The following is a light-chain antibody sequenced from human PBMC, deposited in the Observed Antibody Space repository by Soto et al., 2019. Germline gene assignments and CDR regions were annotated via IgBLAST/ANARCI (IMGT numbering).Light chain of an antibody. V-gene: IGKV1-5*01. Sequence: DIQMTQSPSALSASVGDRVTITCRASQRISSWLAWYQQKPGKAPRLLIYDASYLERGVPSRFSGSGSGTEFTLTISDLQPDDLGTYYCQQYNNFWTFGPGNKVEI. J-gene: IGKJ1*01. CDR1: QRISSW. CDR2: DAS. CDR3: QQYNNFWT.